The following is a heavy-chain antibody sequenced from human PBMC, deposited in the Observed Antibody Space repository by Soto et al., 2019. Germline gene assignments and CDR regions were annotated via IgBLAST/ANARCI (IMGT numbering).Heavy chain of an antibody. Sequence: QVQLVQSGAEVKKPGSSVKVSCKASGGTFSSYTISWVRQAPGQGLEWMGRIIPILGIANYAQKFQGRVTITADKSTSTACMELGSLRSEDTAVYYCARDGMITFGGVIPKGDYWGQGTLVTVSS. CDR3: ARDGMITFGGVIPKGDY. D-gene: IGHD3-16*02. J-gene: IGHJ4*02. CDR1: GGTFSSYT. V-gene: IGHV1-69*08. CDR2: IIPILGIA.